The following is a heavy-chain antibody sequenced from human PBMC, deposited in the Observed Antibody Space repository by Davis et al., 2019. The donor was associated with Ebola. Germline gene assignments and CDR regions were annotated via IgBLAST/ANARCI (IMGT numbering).Heavy chain of an antibody. Sequence: ASVKVSCKASGYTFTGYYMHWVRQAPGQGLEWMGWINPNSGGTNYAQKFQGWVTMTTDTSTSTAYMELRSLRSDDTAVYYCARDRGMITFGGTLDYWGQGTLVTVSS. J-gene: IGHJ4*02. V-gene: IGHV1-2*04. CDR2: INPNSGGT. D-gene: IGHD3-16*01. CDR1: GYTFTGYY. CDR3: ARDRGMITFGGTLDY.